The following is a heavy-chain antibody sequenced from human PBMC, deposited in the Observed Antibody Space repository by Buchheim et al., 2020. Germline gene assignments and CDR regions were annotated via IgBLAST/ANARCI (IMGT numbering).Heavy chain of an antibody. V-gene: IGHV3-74*03. CDR3: TRAVVETYFDS. J-gene: IGHJ4*02. CDR2: VNNDGSSA. CDR1: GFSFSSYW. D-gene: IGHD4-23*01. Sequence: EVKLVESGGGYVLRGGSLSLSCEASGFSFSSYWMHWVRQVPGKGLEWVSHVNNDGSSATSADSVKGRFTISRDNARNILYLQMNSLRAEDTAVYYCTRAVVETYFDSWGQGTL.